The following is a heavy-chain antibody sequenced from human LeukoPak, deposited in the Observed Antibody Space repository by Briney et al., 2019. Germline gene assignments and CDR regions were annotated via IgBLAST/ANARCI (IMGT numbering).Heavy chain of an antibody. CDR1: GGSISSYY. CDR3: ARVNRDTAMVTYYYYYMDV. Sequence: PSETLSLTCTVSGGSISSYYWSWIRQPPGKGLEWIGYIYYSGSTNYNPSLKSRVTISVDTSKNQFSLKLSSVTAADTAVYYCARVNRDTAMVTYYYYYMDVWGKGTTVTISS. V-gene: IGHV4-59*01. J-gene: IGHJ6*03. CDR2: IYYSGST. D-gene: IGHD5-18*01.